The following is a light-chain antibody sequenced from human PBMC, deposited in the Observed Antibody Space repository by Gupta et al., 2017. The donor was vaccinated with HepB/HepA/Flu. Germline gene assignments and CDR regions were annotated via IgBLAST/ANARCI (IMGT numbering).Light chain of an antibody. J-gene: IGLJ1*01. CDR2: NND. CDR1: RSNIGSST. CDR3: ATWDDSLNGQV. V-gene: IGLV1-44*01. Sequence: QSVLAQPPSASGTPGQRATISCSGSRSNIGSSTVSWYQQLPGTAPRLLIYNNDQRPSGVPDRFSGSKSGTSASLAISGLQSEDEADYYCATWDDSLNGQVFGAGTKLTVL.